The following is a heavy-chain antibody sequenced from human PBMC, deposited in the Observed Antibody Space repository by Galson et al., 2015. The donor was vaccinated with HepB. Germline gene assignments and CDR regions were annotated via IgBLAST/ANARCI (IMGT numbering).Heavy chain of an antibody. CDR1: GYSFTSYW. Sequence: QSGAEVKKPGESLRISCKGSGYSFTSYWISWVRQMPGKGLEWMGRIDPSDSYTNYSPSFQGHVTISADKSISTAYLQWSSLKASDTAMYYCARGRDSGYSYDAFDIWGQGTMVTVSS. V-gene: IGHV5-10-1*01. CDR3: ARGRDSGYSYDAFDI. J-gene: IGHJ3*02. D-gene: IGHD3-22*01. CDR2: IDPSDSYT.